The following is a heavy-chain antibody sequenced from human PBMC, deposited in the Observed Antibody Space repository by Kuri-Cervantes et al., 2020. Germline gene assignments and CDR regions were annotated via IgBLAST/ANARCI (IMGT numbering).Heavy chain of an antibody. D-gene: IGHD4-17*01. CDR2: ISGGADII. V-gene: IGHV3-11*04. CDR1: GFTFSDYS. CDR3: ARLRDTYYGDLDS. J-gene: IGHJ5*01. Sequence: GESLKISCAASGFTFSDYSMTWIRQTPEKGLEWISDISGGADIIYYADSVKGRFTISRDSAKYSLYLQMDSLRAEDTAVYYCARLRDTYYGDLDSWGQGTLVTVSS.